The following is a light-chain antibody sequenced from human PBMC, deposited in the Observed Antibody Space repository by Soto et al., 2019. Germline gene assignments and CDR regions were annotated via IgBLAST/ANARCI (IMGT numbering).Light chain of an antibody. CDR2: GAS. Sequence: EIVMTQSPATLSVSPGERATLSCRASQGISSALAWYQQKPGQAPRLLVYGASTRATGLPARFSGSGSGTEFTLTISSLQSEDFAVYYCQQYKNWPLTFGGGTKV. V-gene: IGKV3-15*01. CDR1: QGISSA. J-gene: IGKJ4*01. CDR3: QQYKNWPLT.